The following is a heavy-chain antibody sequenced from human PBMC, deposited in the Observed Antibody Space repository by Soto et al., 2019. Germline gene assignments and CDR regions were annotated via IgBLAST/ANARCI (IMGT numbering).Heavy chain of an antibody. Sequence: GGSLRLSCTASGFTFNNFGMHWVRQAPGKGLEWVAVICSDGTQKYYRNSVKGRFTISRDNSKNTLYLEMSGLRAEDTAMYFWAREADLGTPTQFDDWGQGTLVTVSS. D-gene: IGHD2-15*01. V-gene: IGHV3-33*01. CDR2: ICSDGTQK. CDR3: AREADLGTPTQFDD. J-gene: IGHJ4*02. CDR1: GFTFNNFG.